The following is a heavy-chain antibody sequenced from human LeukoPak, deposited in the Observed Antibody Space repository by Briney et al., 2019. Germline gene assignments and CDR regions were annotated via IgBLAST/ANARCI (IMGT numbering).Heavy chain of an antibody. D-gene: IGHD6-19*01. CDR3: AKELRSGWFYFDY. J-gene: IGHJ4*02. Sequence: GGSLRLSCAASGFTFSTYAMNWVRQAPGKGLEWVAVISDDGRHNYYADSVKGRFTISRDNSKNTLYLQMNSLRAEDTAVYYCAKELRSGWFYFDYWGQGTLVTVSS. V-gene: IGHV3-30*04. CDR1: GFTFSTYA. CDR2: ISDDGRHN.